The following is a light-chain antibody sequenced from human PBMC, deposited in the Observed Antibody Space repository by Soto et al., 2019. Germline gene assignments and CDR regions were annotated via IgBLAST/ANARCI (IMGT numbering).Light chain of an antibody. CDR1: QSISSW. V-gene: IGKV1-5*03. CDR2: KAS. J-gene: IGKJ1*01. Sequence: EIQMTQSPSTLSAYLGDRGAIACRASQSISSWLAWYQQKPGKAPKLLIYKASSLESGVPSRFSGSGSGTEFTLTISSLQPDDSATYYCQQYTTFGQGTKVDIK. CDR3: QQYTT.